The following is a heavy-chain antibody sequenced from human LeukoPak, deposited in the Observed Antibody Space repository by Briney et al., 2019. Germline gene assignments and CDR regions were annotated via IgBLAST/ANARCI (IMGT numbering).Heavy chain of an antibody. CDR3: AIPLHGYGPWHY. V-gene: IGHV3-23*01. CDR1: GFSFSDYY. CDR2: ISGSGGST. D-gene: IGHD5-18*01. Sequence: GGSLRLSCAASGFSFSDYYMSWIRQAPGKGLEWVSAISGSGGSTYYADSVKGRFTISRDNSKNTLYLQMNSLRAEDTAVYYCAIPLHGYGPWHYWGQGTLVTVSS. J-gene: IGHJ4*02.